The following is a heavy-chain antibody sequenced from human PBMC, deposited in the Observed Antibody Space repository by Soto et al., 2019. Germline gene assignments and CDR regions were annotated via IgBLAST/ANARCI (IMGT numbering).Heavy chain of an antibody. CDR2: IYYSGST. J-gene: IGHJ4*02. Sequence: SETLSLTCTVSGGSISSYYWSWIRQPPGKGLEWIGYIYYSGSTNYNPSLKSRVTISVDTSKNQFSLKLSSVTAADTAVYYCARAPLWFGESPPFFDYWGQGTMVTVSS. V-gene: IGHV4-59*01. CDR1: GGSISSYY. CDR3: ARAPLWFGESPPFFDY. D-gene: IGHD3-10*01.